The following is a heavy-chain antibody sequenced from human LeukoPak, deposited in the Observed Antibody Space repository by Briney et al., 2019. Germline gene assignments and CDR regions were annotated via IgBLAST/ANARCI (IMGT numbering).Heavy chain of an antibody. J-gene: IGHJ5*02. CDR1: GGSISSYY. Sequence: SETLSLTCTVSGGSISSYYWSWIRQPPGKGLEWIGYIYYSGSTNYNPSLKSRATISVDTSKNQFSLKLSSVTAADTAVYYCARGLRYFDWLSEVWFDPWGQGTLVTVSS. D-gene: IGHD3-9*01. CDR2: IYYSGST. CDR3: ARGLRYFDWLSEVWFDP. V-gene: IGHV4-59*01.